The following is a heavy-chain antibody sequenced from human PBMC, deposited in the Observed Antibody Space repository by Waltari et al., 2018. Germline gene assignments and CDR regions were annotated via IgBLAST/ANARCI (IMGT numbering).Heavy chain of an antibody. V-gene: IGHV4-39*01. CDR3: ARTGGTVVYNKTPEFDY. CDR1: GGSISSSSYY. D-gene: IGHD2-15*01. CDR2: IYYSGST. Sequence: QLQLQESAPGLVKPSETLSLTCPVSGGSISSSSYYWGWIRQPPGKGLEWIGSIYYSGSTYYNPSLKSRVTISVDTSKNQFSLKLSSVTAADTAVYYCARTGGTVVYNKTPEFDYWGQGTLVTVSS. J-gene: IGHJ4*02.